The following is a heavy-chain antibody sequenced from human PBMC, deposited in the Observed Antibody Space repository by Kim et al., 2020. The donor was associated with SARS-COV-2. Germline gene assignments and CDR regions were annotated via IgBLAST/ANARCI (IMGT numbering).Heavy chain of an antibody. Sequence: GGSLRLSCVVSGFSLSTYAVTWVRQAPGKGLEWVSGVTGSGSTYYADSVRGRFTISRDTSRKTLFLQMNNLMGDDTAMYFCAKDRTVGDGYWVFDTWGQGTLVTVSS. J-gene: IGHJ4*02. V-gene: IGHV3-23*01. CDR3: AKDRTVGDGYWVFDT. D-gene: IGHD2-21*01. CDR2: VTGSGST. CDR1: GFSLSTYA.